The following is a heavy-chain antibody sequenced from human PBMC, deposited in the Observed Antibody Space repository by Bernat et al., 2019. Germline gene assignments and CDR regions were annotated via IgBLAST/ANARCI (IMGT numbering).Heavy chain of an antibody. Sequence: QVQLQESGPGLVKPSETLSLTCTVSGGSISSYYWSWIRQPPGKGLEWIGYIYYSGSTNYNPSLKSRVTISVDTSKNQFSLKLSSVTAADTAVYYCARLGIMDFWSGWSTMDVWGKGTTVTVSS. CDR1: GGSISSYY. CDR2: IYYSGST. V-gene: IGHV4-59*08. J-gene: IGHJ6*03. D-gene: IGHD3-3*01. CDR3: ARLGIMDFWSGWSTMDV.